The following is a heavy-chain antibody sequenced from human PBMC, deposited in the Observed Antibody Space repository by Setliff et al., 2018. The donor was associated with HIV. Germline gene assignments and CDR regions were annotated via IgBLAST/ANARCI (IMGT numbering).Heavy chain of an antibody. J-gene: IGHJ4*02. CDR3: ARGRGESRTNYFDY. CDR1: GSTFSNYW. CDR2: IKQDGSEK. V-gene: IGHV3-7*03. Sequence: GGSLRLSCAASGSTFSNYWMSWVRQAPGKGPEWVANIKQDGSEKYYVDSVKGRFTISRDNAKNSLYLQMNSLRAEDTAVYFCARGRGESRTNYFDYWGQGTLVTVSS.